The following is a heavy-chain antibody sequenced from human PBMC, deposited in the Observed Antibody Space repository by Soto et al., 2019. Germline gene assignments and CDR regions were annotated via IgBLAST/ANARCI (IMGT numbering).Heavy chain of an antibody. V-gene: IGHV3-21*01. Sequence: WGSLRLSCEASGFTFSRYSMNWVRQAPGKGLEWVASIRSSSSYIYYADSVKGRFTISRDNAKNSLYLQMNSLRAEDTAVYYCARGLDYYDSSGYHVYFDYWGQGTLVTVSS. J-gene: IGHJ4*02. CDR3: ARGLDYYDSSGYHVYFDY. CDR1: GFTFSRYS. D-gene: IGHD3-22*01. CDR2: IRSSSSYI.